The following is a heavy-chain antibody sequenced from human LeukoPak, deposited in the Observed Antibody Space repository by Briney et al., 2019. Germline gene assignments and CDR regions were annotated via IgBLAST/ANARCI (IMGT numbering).Heavy chain of an antibody. CDR1: GGSFSGYY. Sequence: SETLSLTCAVYGGSFSGYYWSWIRQPPGKGLEWIGEINHSGSTNYNPSLKSRVTISVDTPKNQFSLKLSSVTAADTAVYYCARKAYYYGSGSRPFDYWGQGTLVTVSS. V-gene: IGHV4-34*01. J-gene: IGHJ4*02. CDR2: INHSGST. D-gene: IGHD3-10*01. CDR3: ARKAYYYGSGSRPFDY.